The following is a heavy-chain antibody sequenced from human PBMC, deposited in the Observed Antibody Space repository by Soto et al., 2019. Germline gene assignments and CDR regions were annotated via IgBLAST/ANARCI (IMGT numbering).Heavy chain of an antibody. J-gene: IGHJ5*01. Sequence: VASVKVSCKASGYTFTSYDINWVRQTAGQGLEWMGWMSPKTANTGYAQKFQGRVTMTRSTSISTAYMELSSLTSEDTAVYYCTGGPPNWGFDSWGQGTPVTSPQ. CDR2: MSPKTANT. CDR1: GYTFTSYD. V-gene: IGHV1-8*01. D-gene: IGHD7-27*01. CDR3: TGGPPNWGFDS.